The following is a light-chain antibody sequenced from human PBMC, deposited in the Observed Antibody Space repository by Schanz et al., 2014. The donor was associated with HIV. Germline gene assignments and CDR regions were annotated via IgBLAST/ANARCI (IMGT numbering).Light chain of an antibody. CDR1: GSNIGAGFD. V-gene: IGLV1-40*01. CDR3: SAYILHRTRV. J-gene: IGLJ1*01. Sequence: QSVLTQPPSASGTPGQRVTISCSGSGSNIGAGFDVHWYQQLPGTAPKLLIYGDNSRPSGVPDRFSGSKSGTSASLAISGLQSEDEADYYCSAYILHRTRVFGTGTKLTVL. CDR2: GDN.